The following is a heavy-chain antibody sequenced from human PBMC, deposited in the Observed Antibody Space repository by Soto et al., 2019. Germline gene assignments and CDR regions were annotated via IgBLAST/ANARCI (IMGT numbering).Heavy chain of an antibody. J-gene: IGHJ4*02. D-gene: IGHD3-16*01. CDR2: IGPYSNTI. V-gene: IGHV3-11*01. Sequence: VGPLRLSCAASGVSFRDYFVSWIRQAPGKGLEWVSYIGPYSNTIYYADSVKGRFTISRDDATNSLYLHMNSLTTEDTAVYYCARDDYTFGVYWGQGTPVTVSS. CDR1: GVSFRDYF. CDR3: ARDDYTFGVY.